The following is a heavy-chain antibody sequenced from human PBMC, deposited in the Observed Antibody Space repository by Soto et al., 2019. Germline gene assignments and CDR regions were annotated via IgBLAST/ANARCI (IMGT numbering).Heavy chain of an antibody. J-gene: IGHJ4*02. CDR2: IKAGNGNT. D-gene: IGHD3-22*01. Sequence: QVQLVQSGAEVKKPGASVKVSCKASGYSFTSYAIYWMRQGPGQRLEWMGWIKAGNGNTKVPQKFQDRLHFPRDTSEITVYMEVSSLTSEDTAVYYSARAAYYYESIGYSPGDYGGQGILVIVSS. CDR1: GYSFTSYA. CDR3: ARAAYYYESIGYSPGDY. V-gene: IGHV1-3*01.